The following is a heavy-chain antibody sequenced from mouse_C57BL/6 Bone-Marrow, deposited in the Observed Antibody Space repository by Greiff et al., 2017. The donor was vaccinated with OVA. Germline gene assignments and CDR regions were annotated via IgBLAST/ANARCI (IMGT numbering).Heavy chain of an antibody. V-gene: IGHV1-66*01. D-gene: IGHD2-1*01. CDR2: IYPGSGNT. CDR3: APYGNYLHWYFDV. J-gene: IGHJ1*03. CDR1: GYSFTSYY. Sequence: QVQLQQSGPELVKPGASVKISCKASGYSFTSYYIHWVKQRPGQGLEWIGWIYPGSGNTKYNEKFKGKAKLTADTSSSTAYMQLSSLTSEDSAVYDCAPYGNYLHWYFDVWGTGTTVTVSS.